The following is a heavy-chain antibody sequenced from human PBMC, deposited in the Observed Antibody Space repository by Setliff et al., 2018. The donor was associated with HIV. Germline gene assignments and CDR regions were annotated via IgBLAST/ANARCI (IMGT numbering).Heavy chain of an antibody. CDR1: GFTFNNAW. CDR2: IKKSSDGGKT. V-gene: IGHV3-15*01. CDR3: ATDNGPSYSMDI. J-gene: IGHJ6*02. Sequence: PGESLKISCVASGFTFNNAWMSWVRQAPGKGLEWLGRIKKSSDGGKTDDASHVKGRFTISRDDSKNTLYLQMNSLKIEDTAVYFCATDNGPSYSMDIWGQGTTVTVS. D-gene: IGHD2-21*01.